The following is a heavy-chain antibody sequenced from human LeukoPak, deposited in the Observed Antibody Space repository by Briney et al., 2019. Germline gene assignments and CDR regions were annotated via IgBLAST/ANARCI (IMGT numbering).Heavy chain of an antibody. D-gene: IGHD2-21*02. CDR2: TYTSGST. CDR3: ARGAYCGGDCYLDY. CDR1: GGSISNVSYY. J-gene: IGHJ4*02. Sequence: SQTLSLTCTVSGGSISNVSYYGSWIGQPPGRRLEWIGRTYTSGSTNYNPSLKSRITKSLDTSTNQFSLKLSSVPDAETAVYYCARGAYCGGDCYLDYWGQGTLVTVSS. V-gene: IGHV4-61*02.